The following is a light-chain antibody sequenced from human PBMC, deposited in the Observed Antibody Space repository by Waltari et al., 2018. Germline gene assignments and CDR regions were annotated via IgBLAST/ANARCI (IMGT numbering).Light chain of an antibody. CDR1: QSLLSSNGYDY. CDR3: MQYLTTPFT. CDR2: VDS. J-gene: IGKJ3*01. V-gene: IGKV2-28*01. Sequence: DIVMTQSPLSLPVSPGEPASISCRSSQSLLSSNGYDYLEWYRLKPGQSPQLLIYVDSTRESGVPAKFSGSGSGTDFILNISRLQAGDCGVYYCMQYLTTPFTFGPGTRVDI.